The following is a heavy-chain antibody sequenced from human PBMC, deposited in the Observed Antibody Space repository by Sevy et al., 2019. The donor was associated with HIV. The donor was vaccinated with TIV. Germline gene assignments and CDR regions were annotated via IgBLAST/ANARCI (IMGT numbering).Heavy chain of an antibody. Sequence: GGSLRLSCAASGFTFSSYAMHWVRQAPGKGLEWVAVISYDGSNKYYADSVKGRFTISRDNSKNTLYLQMNSLRAEDTAVYYCARGVSYYYDSMFFPHFDYWGQGTLVTVSS. V-gene: IGHV3-30-3*01. J-gene: IGHJ4*02. CDR1: GFTFSSYA. CDR2: ISYDGSNK. D-gene: IGHD3-22*01. CDR3: ARGVSYYYDSMFFPHFDY.